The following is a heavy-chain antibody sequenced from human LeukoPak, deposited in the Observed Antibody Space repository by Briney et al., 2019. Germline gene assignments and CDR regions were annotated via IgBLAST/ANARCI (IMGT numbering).Heavy chain of an antibody. D-gene: IGHD2-15*01. CDR2: IYSGGST. J-gene: IGHJ3*02. Sequence: GSLRLSCAASGFTFSSYGMHWVRQAPGKGLEWVSVIYSGGSTYYADSVKGRFTISRDNSKNTLYLQMNSLRAEDTAVYYCARDRIRCSGGSYFDAFDIWGQGTMVTVSS. CDR1: GFTFSSYG. CDR3: ARDRIRCSGGSYFDAFDI. V-gene: IGHV3-NL1*01.